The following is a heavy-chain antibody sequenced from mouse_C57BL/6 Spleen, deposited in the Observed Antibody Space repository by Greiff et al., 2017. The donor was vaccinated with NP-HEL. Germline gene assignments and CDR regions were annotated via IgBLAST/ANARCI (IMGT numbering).Heavy chain of an antibody. CDR3: ARKLYYVDY. D-gene: IGHD1-1*01. CDR1: GYAFSSSW. J-gene: IGHJ2*01. Sequence: QVQLQQPGPELVKPGASVKFSCKASGYAFSSSWMHWVKQRPGQGLEWIGRIYPNSGNTNYNGKFKGKATLTADKSSSTAYMQLSSLTSEDSAVYFVARKLYYVDYWGKGTTLTVAS. CDR2: IYPNSGNT. V-gene: IGHV1-82*01.